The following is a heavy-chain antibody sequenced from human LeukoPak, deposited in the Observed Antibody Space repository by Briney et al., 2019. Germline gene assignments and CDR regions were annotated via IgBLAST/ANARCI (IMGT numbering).Heavy chain of an antibody. CDR1: GFTFDDYG. J-gene: IGHJ6*03. Sequence: GGSLRLSCAASGFTFDDYGMSWVRQAPGKGLVWVSGINWNGGSTGYADSVKGRFTISRDNAKNSLYLQMNSLRAEDTALYYCAREGYSSGWQLYYYYMDVWGKGTTVTVSS. D-gene: IGHD6-19*01. V-gene: IGHV3-20*04. CDR3: AREGYSSGWQLYYYYMDV. CDR2: INWNGGST.